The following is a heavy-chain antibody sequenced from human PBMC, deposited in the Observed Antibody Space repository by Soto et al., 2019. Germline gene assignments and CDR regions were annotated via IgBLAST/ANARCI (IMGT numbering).Heavy chain of an antibody. D-gene: IGHD6-6*01. J-gene: IGHJ6*02. CDR2: INHSGGT. CDR3: ARGPTYSISFFSEYFYGLDV. Sequence: QAQVQQWGAGLLKPSETLSLTCAVHGGSFTGYSWTWIRQPPGKGLEWLGEINHSGGTNYNPSLKGRVIISVDPSKSQFSLKVTSVTAADTAVYYCARGPTYSISFFSEYFYGLDVWGQGNTVTVSS. V-gene: IGHV4-34*01. CDR1: GGSFTGYS.